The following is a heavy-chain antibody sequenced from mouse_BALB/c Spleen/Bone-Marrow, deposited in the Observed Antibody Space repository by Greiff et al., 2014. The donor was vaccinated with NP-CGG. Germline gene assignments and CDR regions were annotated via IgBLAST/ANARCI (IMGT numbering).Heavy chain of an antibody. V-gene: IGHV14-3*02. CDR1: GFNIKDTY. CDR3: AIYYGNYYAMDY. J-gene: IGHJ4*01. Sequence: EVQLQQSGAELVKPGASVKLSCTASGFNIKDTYMHWVKQRPEQGLEWIGRIDPANGNTKYDPKFQGRATITADTSSNTAYLQLSSLTSEDTAVYYCAIYYGNYYAMDYWGQGTSVTVSS. CDR2: IDPANGNT. D-gene: IGHD2-1*01.